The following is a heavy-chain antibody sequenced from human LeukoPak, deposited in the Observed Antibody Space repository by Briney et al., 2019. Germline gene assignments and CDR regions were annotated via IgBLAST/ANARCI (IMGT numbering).Heavy chain of an antibody. CDR1: GFPFSDYY. Sequence: GSLQLSCAAAGFPFSDYYMSWSRQAPGKGVEGVAYISSSSSYKNYADSVKGRFTISRDNAKNSLYLQMNSLRAEDTAVYYCARVGGELSPNYYYYYGMDVWGKGTTVTVSS. V-gene: IGHV3-11*06. D-gene: IGHD3-10*01. J-gene: IGHJ6*04. CDR2: ISSSSSYK. CDR3: ARVGGELSPNYYYYYGMDV.